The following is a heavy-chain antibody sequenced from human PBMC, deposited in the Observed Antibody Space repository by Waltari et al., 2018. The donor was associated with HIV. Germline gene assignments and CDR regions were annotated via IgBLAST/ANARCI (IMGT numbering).Heavy chain of an antibody. Sequence: DVQLVESGGGVVRPGGSLRLYCVGSGVDFRRYWMTWVRQTPGKGLAWVANIKEDGSQKYYEESVKGRFTITRDNAENTVWLEMRNLRVDDAGLYYCARDGGEYWGQGTLLTVSS. V-gene: IGHV3-7*01. J-gene: IGHJ4*02. D-gene: IGHD3-10*01. CDR3: ARDGGEY. CDR2: IKEDGSQK. CDR1: GVDFRRYW.